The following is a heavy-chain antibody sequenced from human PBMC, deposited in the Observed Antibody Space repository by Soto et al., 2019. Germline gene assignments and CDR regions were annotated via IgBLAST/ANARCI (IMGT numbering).Heavy chain of an antibody. CDR3: ARSLQLPSRGELSLGATADYGMDV. V-gene: IGHV1-2*06. CDR2: INPNSGGT. D-gene: IGHD3-16*02. CDR1: GYIFTDYY. Sequence: ASVKVSCKASGYIFTDYYMHWVRQAPGQELGWMGRINPNSGGTNYAQKFQGRVTMTEDTSTDTAYMELSSLRSEDTAVYYCARSLQLPSRGELSLGATADYGMDVWGQGTAVTVSS. J-gene: IGHJ6*02.